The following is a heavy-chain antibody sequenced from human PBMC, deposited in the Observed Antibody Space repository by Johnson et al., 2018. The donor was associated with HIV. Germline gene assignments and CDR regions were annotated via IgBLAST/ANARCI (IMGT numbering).Heavy chain of an antibody. Sequence: VQLVESGGGLVKPGGSLRLSCAASGFTFSNAWMSWVRQAPGKGLEWISYISSVGRTKYYADSVQGRFTISRDNAKNSLYLQMNSLRAEDTAVYYCARGRPSGSHDAFDIWGQGTMVTVSS. CDR3: ARGRPSGSHDAFDI. J-gene: IGHJ3*02. V-gene: IGHV3-11*04. CDR2: ISSVGRTK. CDR1: GFTFSNAW. D-gene: IGHD3-22*01.